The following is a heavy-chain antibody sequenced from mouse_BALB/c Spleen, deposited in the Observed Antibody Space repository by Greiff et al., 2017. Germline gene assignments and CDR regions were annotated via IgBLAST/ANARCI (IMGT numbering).Heavy chain of an antibody. V-gene: IGHV1-4*02. J-gene: IGHJ2*01. CDR3: ARWGRYDDGYYFDY. D-gene: IGHD2-14*01. CDR1: GYTFTSYT. Sequence: VQLQQSAAELARPGASVKMSCKASGYTFTSYTMHWVKQRPGQGLEWIGYINPSSGYTEYNQKFKDKTTLTADKSSSTAYMQLSSLTSEDSAVYYCARWGRYDDGYYFDYWGQGTTLTVSS. CDR2: INPSSGYT.